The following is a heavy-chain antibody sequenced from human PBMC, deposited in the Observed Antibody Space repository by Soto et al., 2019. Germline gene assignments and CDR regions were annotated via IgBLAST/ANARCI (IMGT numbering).Heavy chain of an antibody. CDR3: ARSRCTNGVCYSLSPGLDV. CDR1: GGTFSSDA. J-gene: IGHJ6*02. Sequence: SVKVSCKASGGTFSSDAISWVRQAPGHGLEWMGGIITIFNTANYAQMFHGRVTITADESTSTAYMVLSSLRSEDTAVYYCARSRCTNGVCYSLSPGLDVWGPGTTVTVSS. V-gene: IGHV1-69*13. CDR2: IITIFNTA. D-gene: IGHD2-8*01.